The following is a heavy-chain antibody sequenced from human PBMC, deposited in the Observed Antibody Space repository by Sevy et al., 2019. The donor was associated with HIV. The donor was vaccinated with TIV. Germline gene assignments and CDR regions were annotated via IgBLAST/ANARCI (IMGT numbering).Heavy chain of an antibody. CDR1: GFTFSSYD. Sequence: GGSLRLSCAASGFTFSSYDMHWLRQVTGHGLEWVSGIGIAGDTYYPGSVKGRFTISRENARNSLDLQMNSLRAGDTAVYYCVRGNNLGELGYWFDPWGQRTLVTVSS. CDR3: VRGNNLGELGYWFDP. CDR2: IGIAGDT. J-gene: IGHJ5*02. V-gene: IGHV3-13*01. D-gene: IGHD3-10*01.